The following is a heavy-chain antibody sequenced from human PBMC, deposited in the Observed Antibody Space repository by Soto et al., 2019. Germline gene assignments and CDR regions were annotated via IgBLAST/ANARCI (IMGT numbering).Heavy chain of an antibody. D-gene: IGHD3-10*01. CDR2: ISGSGSIT. CDR3: AKDIRGLRGAYYFDN. J-gene: IGHJ4*02. Sequence: EVQLLESGGGLVQPGGSLRLSCAASGFSFSSYAMTWVRQAPGKGLEWVSAISGSGSITYYADSVKGRFTISRDNSKNPLDLQMNSLRAEDTAVYYCAKDIRGLRGAYYFDNWGQGILVTVSS. CDR1: GFSFSSYA. V-gene: IGHV3-23*01.